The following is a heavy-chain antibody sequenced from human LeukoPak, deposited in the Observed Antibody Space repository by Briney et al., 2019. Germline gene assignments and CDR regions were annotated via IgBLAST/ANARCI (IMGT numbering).Heavy chain of an antibody. CDR1: GGSISSYY. Sequence: SETLSLTFTVSGGSISSYYWSWIRQPPGKGLEWIGYIYYSGSTNYNPSLKSRVTISVDTSKNQFSLKLSSVTAADTAVYYCERDAYGYGDPYYFDYWGQGTLVTVSS. V-gene: IGHV4-59*01. CDR3: ERDAYGYGDPYYFDY. J-gene: IGHJ4*02. CDR2: IYYSGST. D-gene: IGHD4-17*01.